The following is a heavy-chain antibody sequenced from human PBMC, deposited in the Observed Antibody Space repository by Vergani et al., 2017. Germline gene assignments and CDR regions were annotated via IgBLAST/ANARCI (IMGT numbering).Heavy chain of an antibody. V-gene: IGHV4-39*01. J-gene: IGHJ5*02. CDR1: GGSISSSSYY. CDR2: IYYSGST. CDR3: AVDSLGYCSSTSCYGVGWFDP. D-gene: IGHD2-2*01. Sequence: QLQLQESGPGLVKPSETLSLTCTVSGGSISSSSYYWGWIRQPPGKGLEWIGSIYYSGSTYYNPSLKSRVTISVDTSKNQFSLKLSSVTAADTAVYYCAVDSLGYCSSTSCYGVGWFDPWGQGTLVTVSS.